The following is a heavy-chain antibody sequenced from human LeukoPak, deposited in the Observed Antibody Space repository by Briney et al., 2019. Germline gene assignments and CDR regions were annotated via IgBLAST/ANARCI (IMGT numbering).Heavy chain of an antibody. CDR2: IYYSGST. CDR1: GGSISSYY. Sequence: PSETLSLTCTVSGGSISSYYWSWIRQPPGKGLEWNGYIYYSGSTNYNPSLKSRVTISVDTSKNQSSLKLSSVTAADTAVYYCASSLRFLEWYAFDIWGQGTMVTVSS. CDR3: ASSLRFLEWYAFDI. J-gene: IGHJ3*02. D-gene: IGHD3-3*01. V-gene: IGHV4-59*01.